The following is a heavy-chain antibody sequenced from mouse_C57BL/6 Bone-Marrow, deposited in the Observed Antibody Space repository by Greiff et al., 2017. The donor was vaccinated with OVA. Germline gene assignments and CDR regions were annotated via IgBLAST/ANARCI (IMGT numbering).Heavy chain of an antibody. Sequence: QVQLKESGPGLVQPSQSLSITCTVSGFSLTSYGVHWVRQPPGKGLEWLGVIWSGGSTDYNAAFISRLSISKDNSKSQVFFKMNSLQADDTAIYYCAKKEGYSDFAYWGQGTLVTVSA. CDR3: AKKEGYSDFAY. CDR2: IWSGGST. D-gene: IGHD2-3*01. CDR1: GFSLTSYG. J-gene: IGHJ3*01. V-gene: IGHV2-4*01.